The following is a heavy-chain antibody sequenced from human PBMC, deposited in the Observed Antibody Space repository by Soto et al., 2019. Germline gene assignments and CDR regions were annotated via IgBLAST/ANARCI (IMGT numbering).Heavy chain of an antibody. D-gene: IGHD3-10*01. J-gene: IGHJ4*02. CDR2: IIPLFGTA. CDR1: GVTFSSET. V-gene: IGHV1-69*12. Sequence: QVQLVQTGADVKKPGSSVKVSCQASGVTFSSETLGWVRQVPGQGLEWVGGIIPLFGTASYAQKFQGRVTITADESTSTVYMDLRSLRSDDTAVYFCATELGENPASPFDAWGQGTLVTVSS. CDR3: ATELGENPASPFDA.